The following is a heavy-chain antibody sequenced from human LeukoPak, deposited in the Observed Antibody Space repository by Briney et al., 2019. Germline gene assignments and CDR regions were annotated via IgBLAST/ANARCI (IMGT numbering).Heavy chain of an antibody. D-gene: IGHD6-19*01. CDR2: IPYDGSNK. J-gene: IGHJ4*02. V-gene: IGHV3-30*18. CDR1: RLTFSSYG. Sequence: GRSLRLSCAASRLTFSSYGMHWVRQAPGKGLEWVAVIPYDGSNKYYADSVKGRFTISRDNSENTLYLQMNRLRAEDTSVYYCAKDRQWPQIDYWGQGTLVTVSS. CDR3: AKDRQWPQIDY.